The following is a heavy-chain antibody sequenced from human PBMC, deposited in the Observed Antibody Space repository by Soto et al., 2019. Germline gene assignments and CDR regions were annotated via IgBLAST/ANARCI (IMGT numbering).Heavy chain of an antibody. V-gene: IGHV1-69*13. CDR2: IIPIFGTA. CDR3: ARGVSSCSGGSCQLYYYYYGMDV. J-gene: IGHJ6*02. CDR1: GGTFSSYV. D-gene: IGHD2-15*01. Sequence: SVKVSCKXSGGTFSSYVISWVRQAPGQGLEWMGGIIPIFGTANYAQKFQGRVTITADESTSTAYMELSSLRSEDTAVYYCARGVSSCSGGSCQLYYYYYGMDVWGQGTTVTVSS.